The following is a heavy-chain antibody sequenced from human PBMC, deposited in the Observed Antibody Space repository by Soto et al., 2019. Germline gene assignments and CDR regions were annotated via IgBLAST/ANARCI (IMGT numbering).Heavy chain of an antibody. CDR1: GFTFSSYS. CDR2: ISSSSSYI. D-gene: IGHD6-13*01. V-gene: IGHV3-21*01. Sequence: EVQLVESGGGLVKPGGSLRLSCAASGFTFSSYSMNWVRQAPGKGLEWVSSISSSSSYIYYADSVKGRFTISRDSAMNSVYMKMNRLRAEDTAVYYCAIDGMYSSSWYGGGAFDIWGQGTMVTVSS. CDR3: AIDGMYSSSWYGGGAFDI. J-gene: IGHJ3*02.